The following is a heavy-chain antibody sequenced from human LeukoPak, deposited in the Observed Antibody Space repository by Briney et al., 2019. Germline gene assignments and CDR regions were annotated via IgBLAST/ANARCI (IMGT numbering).Heavy chain of an antibody. CDR1: GGSINSNIYY. J-gene: IGHJ6*03. D-gene: IGHD2-2*01. CDR2: LYYSGNT. Sequence: SETLSLTCSVSGGSINSNIYYWGWIRQPPGKGLEWIVALYYSGNTYYNPSLKSRVTMSVDTSKNQFSLRLASVTAADTAVYFCARVPPEYCSGISCPYSCNYYMDVWGKGTTVTVSS. CDR3: ARVPPEYCSGISCPYSCNYYMDV. V-gene: IGHV4-39*01.